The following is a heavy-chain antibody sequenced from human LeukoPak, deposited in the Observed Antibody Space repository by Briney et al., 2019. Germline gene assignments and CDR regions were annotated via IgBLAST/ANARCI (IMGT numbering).Heavy chain of an antibody. V-gene: IGHV3-23*01. J-gene: IGHJ4*02. CDR2: ITGSGGST. CDR1: GFTFSSYG. Sequence: PGGSLRLSCAASGFTFSSYGMSWVRQAPGKGLEWVSFITGSGGSTYYADSVKGRFTISRDNSKNTLSPQMNYLRAEDTAVYYCAKDIGAVAGTHYFDYWGQGTLVTVSS. D-gene: IGHD6-19*01. CDR3: AKDIGAVAGTHYFDY.